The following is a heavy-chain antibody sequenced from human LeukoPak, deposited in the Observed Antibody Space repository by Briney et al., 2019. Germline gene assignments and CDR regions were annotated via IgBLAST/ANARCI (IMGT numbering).Heavy chain of an antibody. CDR3: ARHGANYYYFDY. CDR1: GYSINSGYF. CDR2: SYHSGNT. Sequence: PSETLSLTCAVSGYSINSGYFWAWIRQTPGKGLEWIGSSYHSGNTYSNPSLKSRVTISVDTSKNQFSLNLNSVTAADTALYYCARHGANYYYFDYWGQGTLVTVSS. V-gene: IGHV4-38-2*01. D-gene: IGHD4/OR15-4a*01. J-gene: IGHJ4*02.